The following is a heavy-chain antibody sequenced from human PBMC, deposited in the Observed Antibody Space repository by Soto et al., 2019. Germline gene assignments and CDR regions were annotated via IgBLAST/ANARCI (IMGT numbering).Heavy chain of an antibody. J-gene: IGHJ4*02. CDR2: IWYDGSNK. V-gene: IGHV3-33*01. CDR1: GFTFSSCG. D-gene: IGHD1-1*01. CDR3: ARDDDNWNEYYFDY. Sequence: QVQLVESGGGVVQPGRSLRLSCAASGFTFSSCGMHWVRQAPGKGLEWVAVIWYDGSNKYYADSVKGRFTISRDNSKNTLYLQMNSLRAEDTAVYYCARDDDNWNEYYFDYWGQGTLVTVSS.